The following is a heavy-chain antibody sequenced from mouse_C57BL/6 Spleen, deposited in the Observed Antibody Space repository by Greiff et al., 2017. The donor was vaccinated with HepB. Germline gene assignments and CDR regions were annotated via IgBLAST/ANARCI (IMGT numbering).Heavy chain of an antibody. J-gene: IGHJ2*01. CDR2: IWSGGST. V-gene: IGHV2-2*01. D-gene: IGHD3-1*01. CDR3: ARNRGEYALYFDN. CDR1: GFSLTSYG. Sequence: VQLQQSGPGLVQPSQSLSITCTVSGFSLTSYGVHWVRQSPGQGLEWLGVIWSGGSTYYNAAFISRLCSSKDNSKNKVFYKMNSLQADDTAIYYCARNRGEYALYFDNWGQGTTLTVSS.